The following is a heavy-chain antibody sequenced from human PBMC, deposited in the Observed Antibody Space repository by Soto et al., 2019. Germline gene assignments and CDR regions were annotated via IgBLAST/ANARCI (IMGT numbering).Heavy chain of an antibody. J-gene: IGHJ5*01. V-gene: IGHV4-59*01. CDR1: GGSISRNY. CDR2: IYYSGST. D-gene: IGHD3-22*01. Sequence: QVQLQESGPGRVKPSETLSLTYTATGGSISRNYWSWIRQTPGKGLAWIGYIYYSGSTDYNPYLTRRDTITVDKYKDRVSLTQNDVTAAYTAVYSCARTEGQYDRSGRLSVFFESWGQGAVVTVSS. CDR3: ARTEGQYDRSGRLSVFFES.